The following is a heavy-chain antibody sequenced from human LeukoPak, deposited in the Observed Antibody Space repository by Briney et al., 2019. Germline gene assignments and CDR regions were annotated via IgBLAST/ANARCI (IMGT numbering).Heavy chain of an antibody. CDR3: ARRGDSSGYLFDY. CDR2: ISSSSSYI. D-gene: IGHD3-22*01. CDR1: GFTFSSYS. Sequence: PGGSLRLSCAASGFTFSSYSMNWVRQAPEKGLEWVSSISSSSSYIYYADSVKGRFTISRDNAKNSLYLQMNSLRAEDTAVYYCARRGDSSGYLFDYWGQGTLVTVSS. J-gene: IGHJ4*02. V-gene: IGHV3-21*01.